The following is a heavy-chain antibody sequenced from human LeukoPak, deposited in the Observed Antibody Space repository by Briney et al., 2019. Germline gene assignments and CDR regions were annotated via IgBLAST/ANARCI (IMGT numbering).Heavy chain of an antibody. D-gene: IGHD3-10*01. CDR1: GGSISSGGHS. V-gene: IGHV4-30-2*01. CDR2: IYHSGST. CDR3: ARQGYYGSGSSWFDP. J-gene: IGHJ5*02. Sequence: SQTLSLTCAVSGGSISSGGHSWSWIRQPPGKGLEWIGYIYHSGSTNYNPSLKSRVTISVDTSKNQFSLKLSSVTAADTAVYYCARQGYYGSGSSWFDPWGQGTLVTVSS.